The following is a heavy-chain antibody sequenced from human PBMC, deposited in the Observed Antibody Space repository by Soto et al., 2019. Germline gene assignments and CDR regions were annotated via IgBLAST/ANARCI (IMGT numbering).Heavy chain of an antibody. CDR3: ARGPSRSWGYGMDV. CDR2: INHSGST. D-gene: IGHD6-13*01. CDR1: GGSFSGYY. Sequence: SETLSLTCAVYGGSFSGYYWSWIRQPPGKGLEWIGEINHSGSTNYNPSLKSRVTISVDTSKNQFSLKLSSVTAADTAVYYCARGPSRSWGYGMDVWRQGTTVTV. V-gene: IGHV4-34*01. J-gene: IGHJ6*02.